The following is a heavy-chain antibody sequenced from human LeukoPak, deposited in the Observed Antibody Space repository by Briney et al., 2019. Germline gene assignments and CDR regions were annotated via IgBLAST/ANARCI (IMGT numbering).Heavy chain of an antibody. Sequence: SETLSLTCTVSGGSISSYYRSWIRQPPGKGLEWIGYIYYSGSTNYNPSLKSRVTISVDTSKNQFSLKLSSVTAADTAVYYCARLEDSSGYYYDYWGQGTLVTVSS. V-gene: IGHV4-59*08. CDR2: IYYSGST. D-gene: IGHD3-22*01. CDR1: GGSISSYY. J-gene: IGHJ4*02. CDR3: ARLEDSSGYYYDY.